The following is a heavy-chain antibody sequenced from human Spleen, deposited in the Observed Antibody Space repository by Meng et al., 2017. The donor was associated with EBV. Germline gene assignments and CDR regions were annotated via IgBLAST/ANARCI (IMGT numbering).Heavy chain of an antibody. V-gene: IGHV7-4-1*02. CDR3: AGELGWYFLF. Sequence: QGPPVQCGSELQNTGASGKVSCKASGYSFRNYAMNWVRQAPGQGLEWMGWINTHTGNPTYAPGFTGRFVFSLATSVSTAYLQINSLKTEDTAVYYCAGELGWYFLFWGRGTLVTVSS. D-gene: IGHD6-6*01. J-gene: IGHJ2*01. CDR2: INTHTGNP. CDR1: GYSFRNYA.